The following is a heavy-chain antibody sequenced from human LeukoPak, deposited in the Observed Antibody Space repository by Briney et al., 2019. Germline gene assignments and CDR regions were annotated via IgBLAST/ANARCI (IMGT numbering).Heavy chain of an antibody. CDR3: ATKSSGYYMY. D-gene: IGHD3-3*01. J-gene: IGHJ4*02. CDR2: ISPNSGGA. CDR1: GYTFTDYY. V-gene: IGHV1-2*02. Sequence: GASVKVSCKSSGYTFTDYYMHWVRQAPGQGLEWMGWISPNSGGAKYAQKFQGRVTMTRDTSISTAYMELSGLRSDDTAVYYCATKSSGYYMYWGQGTLVTVSS.